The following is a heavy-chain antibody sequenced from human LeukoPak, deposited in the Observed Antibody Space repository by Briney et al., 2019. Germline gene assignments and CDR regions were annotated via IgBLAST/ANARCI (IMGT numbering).Heavy chain of an antibody. V-gene: IGHV3-23*01. D-gene: IGHD3-10*01. J-gene: IGHJ5*02. Sequence: GGSLRLSCAASGFTFSSYAMSWVRQAPGKGLEWVSAISGSGGSTYYADSVKGRFTISRDNSKNTLYLQMNSLGAEDTAVYYCAKENGSGSYYINWFDPWGQGTLVTVSS. CDR2: ISGSGGST. CDR3: AKENGSGSYYINWFDP. CDR1: GFTFSSYA.